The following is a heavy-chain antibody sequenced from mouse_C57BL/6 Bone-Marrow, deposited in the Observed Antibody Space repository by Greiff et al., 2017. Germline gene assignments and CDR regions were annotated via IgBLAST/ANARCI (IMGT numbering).Heavy chain of an antibody. D-gene: IGHD2-10*01. CDR1: GFTFSSYA. J-gene: IGHJ4*01. Sequence: EVKVEESGGGLVKPGGSLKLSCAASGFTFSSYAMSWVRQTPEKRLEWVATISDGGSYTYYPDNVKGRFTISRDNAKNNLYLQMSHLKSEDTAMYYCARDQGPTTRYYAMDYWGQGTSVTVSS. CDR2: ISDGGSYT. CDR3: ARDQGPTTRYYAMDY. V-gene: IGHV5-4*01.